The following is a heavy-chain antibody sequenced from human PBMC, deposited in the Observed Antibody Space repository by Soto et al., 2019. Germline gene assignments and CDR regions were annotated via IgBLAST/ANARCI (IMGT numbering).Heavy chain of an antibody. CDR2: ISFTGGTT. Sequence: PGGSLRLSCAASGFDFSTSAMTWVRQAPGQGPEWVSSISFTGGTTYYADSVKGRFTISRDNSKNTLYLQMTSLRAEDTAIYFCAKEWAGDAFDIWGQGTMVTVSS. CDR1: GFDFSTSA. D-gene: IGHD6-19*01. J-gene: IGHJ3*02. CDR3: AKEWAGDAFDI. V-gene: IGHV3-23*01.